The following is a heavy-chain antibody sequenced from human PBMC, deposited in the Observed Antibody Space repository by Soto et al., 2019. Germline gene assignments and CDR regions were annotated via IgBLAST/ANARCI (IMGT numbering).Heavy chain of an antibody. V-gene: IGHV3-23*01. CDR1: GFTFSSYA. CDR3: AKARTGYSNGLYGMDV. Sequence: GSLRLSCAASGFTFSSYAMSWVRQAPGKGLEWVSAVSGSAISTYYADSVKGRFTISRDNSKNTLYLQMNSLRAEDTAVYYCAKARTGYSNGLYGMDVWGQGTTVTVSS. D-gene: IGHD6-19*01. J-gene: IGHJ6*02. CDR2: VSGSAIST.